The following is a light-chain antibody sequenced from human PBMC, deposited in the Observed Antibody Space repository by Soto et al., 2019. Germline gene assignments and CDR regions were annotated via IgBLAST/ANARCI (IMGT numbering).Light chain of an antibody. CDR1: QSISSW. Sequence: IQMTQSPSTLSASVGDRLTITCRASQSISSWLAWYQQKPGKPPKLLIYDASSLESGVPSRFSGSGSGTEFILTISSLQPDDFATYYCQQYDSYSWTVGQGTKVDIK. CDR3: QQYDSYSWT. V-gene: IGKV1-5*01. CDR2: DAS. J-gene: IGKJ1*01.